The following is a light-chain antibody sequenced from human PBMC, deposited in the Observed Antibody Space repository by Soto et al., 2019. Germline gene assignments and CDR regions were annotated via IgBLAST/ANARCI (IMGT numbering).Light chain of an antibody. J-gene: IGLJ7*01. CDR2: EGN. CDR3: CSYAGSSTFAV. V-gene: IGLV2-23*03. CDR1: SSDVGSYNL. Sequence: QSALTQPASVSGSPGQSITISCTGTSSDVGSYNLGSWYQQHPGKAPKLMIYEGNKRPSGVSNRFSGSKSGNTASLTISGLQAEDEADYYCCSYAGSSTFAVFGGGTQLTVL.